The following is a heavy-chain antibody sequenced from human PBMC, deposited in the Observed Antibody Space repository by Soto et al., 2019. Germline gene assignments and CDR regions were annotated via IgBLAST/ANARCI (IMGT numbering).Heavy chain of an antibody. CDR1: GYSFAGYW. J-gene: IGHJ4*02. CDR3: ARSPRSSPYFDY. CDR2: IDPSDSQT. V-gene: IGHV5-10-1*01. Sequence: PGESLKISCKGSGYSFAGYWITWVRQKPGKGLEWMGRIDPSDSQTYYSPSFRGHVTISATKSITTVFLQWSSLRASDTAMYYCARSPRSSPYFDYWGQGARIAVSS. D-gene: IGHD6-13*01.